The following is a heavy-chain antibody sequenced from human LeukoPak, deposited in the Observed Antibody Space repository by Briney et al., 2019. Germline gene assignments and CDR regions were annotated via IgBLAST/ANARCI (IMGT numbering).Heavy chain of an antibody. D-gene: IGHD3-22*01. J-gene: IGHJ4*02. Sequence: GGSLRLSCAASGFTFNIYAMTWVRQAPGKGLEWVSGISGSGDSTYYADSVKGRFTISRDNSKNTLYLQMNSLKAEDTALYYCAKDSTGYYYDPLDYWGQGTLVTVSS. CDR3: AKDSTGYYYDPLDY. CDR1: GFTFNIYA. CDR2: ISGSGDST. V-gene: IGHV3-23*01.